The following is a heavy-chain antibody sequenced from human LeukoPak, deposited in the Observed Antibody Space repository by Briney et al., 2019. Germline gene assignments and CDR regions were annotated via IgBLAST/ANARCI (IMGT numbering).Heavy chain of an antibody. Sequence: GESLRLSCAGSGFTFSDAWMSWVRQAPGKGLEWVGRIQANSAGGTTDYAAPVKGRFAISRDDSKNMLYLQMNSLVSADSAVYFCATEYYGSFNFWGQGILVTASS. D-gene: IGHD1-26*01. V-gene: IGHV3-15*01. CDR2: IQANSAGGTT. J-gene: IGHJ4*02. CDR3: ATEYYGSFNF. CDR1: GFTFSDAW.